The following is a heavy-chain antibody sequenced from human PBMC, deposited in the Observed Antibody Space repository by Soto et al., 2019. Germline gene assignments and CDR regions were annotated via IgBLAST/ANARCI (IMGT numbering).Heavy chain of an antibody. Sequence: PGGSLRLSCAASGFTFSNYGIHWVRQAPGKGLEWVAVISFNGSNQYYADSVKGRFTISRDNSKNTLYLQLNSLRPEDTAIYYCAHILSGSQFNSWGQGTPVTVSS. CDR1: GFTFSNYG. CDR3: AHILSGSQFNS. J-gene: IGHJ4*02. V-gene: IGHV3-30*03. CDR2: ISFNGSNQ. D-gene: IGHD3-9*01.